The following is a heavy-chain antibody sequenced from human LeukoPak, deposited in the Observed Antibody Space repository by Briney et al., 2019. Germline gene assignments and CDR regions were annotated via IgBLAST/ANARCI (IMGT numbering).Heavy chain of an antibody. Sequence: SETLSLTCTVSGGSISSGGYYWSWIRQHPGRGLEWIGHIYYSGSTYYNPSLKSRVTISVDTSKNQFSLKLSSVTAADTAVYYCARDPMIVGREAFDIWGQGTMVIVSS. CDR3: ARDPMIVGREAFDI. CDR2: IYYSGST. CDR1: GGSISSGGYY. V-gene: IGHV4-31*03. D-gene: IGHD3-22*01. J-gene: IGHJ3*02.